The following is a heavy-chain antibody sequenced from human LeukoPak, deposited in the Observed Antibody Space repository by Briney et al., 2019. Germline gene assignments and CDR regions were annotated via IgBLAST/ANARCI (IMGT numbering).Heavy chain of an antibody. CDR2: INPNSGGT. J-gene: IGHJ5*02. V-gene: IGHV1-2*02. CDR3: ARDGGSDFWSGYYNGNWFDP. D-gene: IGHD3-3*01. CDR1: GYTFTGYY. Sequence: ASVKVSCKASGYTFTGYYMHWVRQAPGQGLEWMGWINPNSGGTNYAQKFQGRVTMTTDTSISTAYMELSRLRSDDTAVYYCARDGGSDFWSGYYNGNWFDPWGQGTLVTVSS.